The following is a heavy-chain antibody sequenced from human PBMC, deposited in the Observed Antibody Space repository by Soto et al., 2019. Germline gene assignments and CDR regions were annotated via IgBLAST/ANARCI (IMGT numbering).Heavy chain of an antibody. CDR1: GYTFTSYD. D-gene: IGHD3-22*01. CDR2: MNPNSGNT. CDR3: ASGGYYYDSSAYYRPFDY. Sequence: QVQLVQSGAEVKKPGASVKVSCKASGYTFTSYDIKWVRQATGQGLEWMGWMNPNSGNTGYAQKFQGRVTMTRSTSISTAYMELSSLRSEDTAVYYCASGGYYYDSSAYYRPFDYWGQGTLVTVSS. J-gene: IGHJ4*02. V-gene: IGHV1-8*01.